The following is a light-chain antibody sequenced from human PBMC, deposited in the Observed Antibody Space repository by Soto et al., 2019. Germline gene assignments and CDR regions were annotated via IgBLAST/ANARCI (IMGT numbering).Light chain of an antibody. CDR3: DSSTGNNVI. V-gene: IGLV3-27*01. CDR1: VLAKTY. CDR2: RDT. Sequence: SYALTQPSSVSVSPGQPARITCSGDVLAKTYARWFQQKPGQAPGLIIYRDTERPSGIPERFSGSSSGATVTLTISGAQVEDEAGYYCDSSTGNNVILGGGTKRTV. J-gene: IGLJ2*01.